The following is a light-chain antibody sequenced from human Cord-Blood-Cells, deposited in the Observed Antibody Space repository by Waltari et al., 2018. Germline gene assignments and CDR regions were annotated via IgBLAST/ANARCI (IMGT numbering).Light chain of an antibody. V-gene: IGKV1-39*01. CDR3: QQSYSTPWT. Sequence: DIQMTQSPSSLSASVGDRVTITCRASQSISSYLNWYQQKPGKAPKLLIYAASSLQSGVPSRFSGSGSGTDFTLTISSLQPEDFATYYCQQSYSTPWTFGRGP. J-gene: IGKJ1*01. CDR2: AAS. CDR1: QSISSY.